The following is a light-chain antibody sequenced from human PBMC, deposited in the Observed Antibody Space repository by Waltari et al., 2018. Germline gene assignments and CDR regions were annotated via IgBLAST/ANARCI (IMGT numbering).Light chain of an antibody. Sequence: QSALTQPASVSGSPGQSPTISCTGTSSDVGGDNHVSWYQQTPGKAPKPLFYDATNRPLGVSNRYSGSKSGNTASLTISGLQAEDEAVYYCSSYRTSSTFVFGPGTKVTVL. J-gene: IGLJ1*01. CDR3: SSYRTSSTFV. CDR1: SSDVGGDNH. V-gene: IGLV2-14*01. CDR2: DAT.